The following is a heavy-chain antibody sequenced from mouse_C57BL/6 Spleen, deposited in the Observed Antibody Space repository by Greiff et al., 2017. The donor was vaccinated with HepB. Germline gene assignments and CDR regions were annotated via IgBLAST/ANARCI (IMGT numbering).Heavy chain of an antibody. Sequence: QVQLQQPGAELVRPGSSVKLSCKASGYTFTSYWMHWVKQRPVQGLEWIGNIDPSDSETNYNQKFKDKATLTVDKPSSTAYMQLSSLTSEDSAVYYCARNYGTLDDWGPGTTLTVSS. CDR3: ARNYGTLDD. CDR1: GYTFTSYW. D-gene: IGHD1-1*01. J-gene: IGHJ2*01. V-gene: IGHV1-52*01. CDR2: IDPSDSET.